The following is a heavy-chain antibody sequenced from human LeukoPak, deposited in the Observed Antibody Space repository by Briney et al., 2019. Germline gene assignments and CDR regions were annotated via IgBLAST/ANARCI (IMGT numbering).Heavy chain of an antibody. CDR3: ARGGFDWLLSLWDAFDI. V-gene: IGHV4-31*03. CDR1: GGSISSGGYY. J-gene: IGHJ3*02. CDR2: IYYSGST. D-gene: IGHD3-9*01. Sequence: KSSETLSLTCTVSGGSISSGGYYWSWIRQHPGKGLEWIGYIYYSGSTYYNPSLKSRVTISVDTSKNQFSLKLSSVTAADTAVYYCARGGFDWLLSLWDAFDIWGQGTMVTVSS.